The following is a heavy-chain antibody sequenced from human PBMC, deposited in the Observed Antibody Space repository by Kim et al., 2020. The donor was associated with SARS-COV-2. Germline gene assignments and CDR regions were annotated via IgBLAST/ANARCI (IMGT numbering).Heavy chain of an antibody. CDR2: ISAYNGNT. J-gene: IGHJ4*02. D-gene: IGHD2-21*01. V-gene: IGHV1-18*01. Sequence: ASVKVSCKASGYTFTSYGISWVRQAPGQGLEWMGWISAYNGNTNYAQKLQGRVTMTTDTSTSTAYMELRSLRSDDTAVYYCARDSPRGIDPYSPQDYWGQGTLVTVSS. CDR1: GYTFTSYG. CDR3: ARDSPRGIDPYSPQDY.